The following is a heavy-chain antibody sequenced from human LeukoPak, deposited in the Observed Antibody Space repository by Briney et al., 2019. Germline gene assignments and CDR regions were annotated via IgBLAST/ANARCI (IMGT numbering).Heavy chain of an antibody. D-gene: IGHD2-15*01. V-gene: IGHV3-30-3*01. Sequence: GGSLRLSCAASGFTFSSYAMHWVRQAPGKGLEWVAVISYDGSNKYYADSVKGRFTISRDNSKNTLYLQMNSLRAEDTAVYYCAGSPEVVAATGYFQHWGQGTLVTVSS. J-gene: IGHJ1*01. CDR3: AGSPEVVAATGYFQH. CDR2: ISYDGSNK. CDR1: GFTFSSYA.